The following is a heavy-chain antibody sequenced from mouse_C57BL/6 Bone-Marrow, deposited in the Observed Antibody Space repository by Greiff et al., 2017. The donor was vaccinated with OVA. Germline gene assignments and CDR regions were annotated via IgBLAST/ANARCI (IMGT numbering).Heavy chain of an antibody. J-gene: IGHJ2*01. CDR2: IYPRDGST. CDR3: ARSRMVTYYFDY. CDR1: GYTFTDHT. D-gene: IGHD2-2*01. Sequence: VKLQASDAELVKPGASVKISCKVSGYTFTDHTIHWMKQRPEQGLEWIGYIYPRDGSTKYNEKFTGKATLTADKSSSTAYMQLNSLTSEDSAVYFCARSRMVTYYFDYWGQGTTLTVSS. V-gene: IGHV1-78*01.